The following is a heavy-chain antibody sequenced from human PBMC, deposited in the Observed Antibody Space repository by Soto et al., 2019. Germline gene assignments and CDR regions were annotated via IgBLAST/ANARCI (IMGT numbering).Heavy chain of an antibody. CDR3: AKGSGEVPTNWFDP. V-gene: IGHV3-23*01. J-gene: IGHJ5*02. D-gene: IGHD6-19*01. CDR2: VSRSGAAT. Sequence: EVQLLESGGGLVQPGGSLRLSCAASGYTFSKYAMIWVRQAPGQGLDWVAGVSRSGAATYYADSAKGRFTISRDNSKNTLSLQMNSLRAEDTALYYCAKGSGEVPTNWFDPWGQGTLVTVSS. CDR1: GYTFSKYA.